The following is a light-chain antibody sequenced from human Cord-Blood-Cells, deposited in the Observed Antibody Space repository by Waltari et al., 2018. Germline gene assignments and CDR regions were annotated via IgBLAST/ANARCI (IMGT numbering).Light chain of an antibody. V-gene: IGKV3-15*01. J-gene: IGKJ5*01. Sequence: EIVMTQSPATLSVSPGERATLSCRASQSVSSNLAWYQQKPGQAPRLLIYGASTRATGXPARFSGSGSGTEFTLTISSLQSEDFAVYYCQQYNNWPITFGQGTRLEIK. CDR1: QSVSSN. CDR2: GAS. CDR3: QQYNNWPIT.